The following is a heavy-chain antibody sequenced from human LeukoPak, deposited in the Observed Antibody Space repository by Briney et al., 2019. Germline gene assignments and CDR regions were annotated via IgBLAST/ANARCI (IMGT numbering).Heavy chain of an antibody. CDR3: ARSRAAVVMGELIPSFYYGMDV. J-gene: IGHJ6*02. CDR1: GFTFSNYW. V-gene: IGHV3-7*03. CDR2: IKQDGGER. D-gene: IGHD3-16*01. Sequence: PGGSLRLSCAASGFTFSNYWMNWVRQVSGKGLEWVATIKQDGGERYYVDSVEGRFTISRDNGKTSVYLQMNSLRADDTAVYYCARSRAAVVMGELIPSFYYGMDVWGQGTTVTVSS.